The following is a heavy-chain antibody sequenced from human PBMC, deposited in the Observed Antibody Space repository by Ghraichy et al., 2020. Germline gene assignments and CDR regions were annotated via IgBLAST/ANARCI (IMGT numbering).Heavy chain of an antibody. CDR1: GFTFSDYY. CDR3: ARSPYDFWSGYSGMDV. V-gene: IGHV3-11*01. Sequence: GGSLRLSCAASGFTFSDYYMSWIRQAPGKGLEWVSYISSSGSTIYYADSVKGRFTISRDNAKNSLYLQMNSLRAEDTAVYYCARSPYDFWSGYSGMDVWGQGTTVTVSS. CDR2: ISSSGSTI. J-gene: IGHJ6*02. D-gene: IGHD3-3*01.